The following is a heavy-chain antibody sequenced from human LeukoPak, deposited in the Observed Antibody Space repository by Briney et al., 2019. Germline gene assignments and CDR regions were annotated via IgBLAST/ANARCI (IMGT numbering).Heavy chain of an antibody. D-gene: IGHD2-21*01. Sequence: SSETLSLTCTVSGGSISSYYWSWIRQPPGKGLEWIGYIYYTGSTNYNPSLKSRVTISVDTSKNQFSLKLSSVTAADTAVYYCARGVPVVVAYMDVWGKGTSVTVSS. V-gene: IGHV4-59*01. CDR3: ARGVPVVVAYMDV. CDR1: GGSISSYY. J-gene: IGHJ6*03. CDR2: IYYTGST.